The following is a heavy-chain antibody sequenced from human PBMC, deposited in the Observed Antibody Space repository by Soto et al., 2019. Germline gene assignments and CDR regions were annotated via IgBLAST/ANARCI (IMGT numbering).Heavy chain of an antibody. CDR1: GFTFSSYG. J-gene: IGHJ3*02. CDR2: IWYDGSNK. Sequence: QVQLVESGGGVVQPGRSLRLSCAASGFTFSSYGMHWVRQAPGKGLEWVAVIWYDGSNKYYADSVKGRFTISRDNFKNTLYLQMNSLRAEDTAVYYCARNMVRGVPDAFDIWGQGTMVTVSS. V-gene: IGHV3-33*01. CDR3: ARNMVRGVPDAFDI. D-gene: IGHD3-10*01.